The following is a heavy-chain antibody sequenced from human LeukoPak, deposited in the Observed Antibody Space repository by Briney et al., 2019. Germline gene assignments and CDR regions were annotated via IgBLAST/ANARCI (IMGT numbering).Heavy chain of an antibody. CDR2: INHSGST. J-gene: IGHJ6*02. CDR3: ARALPFSDIVVVPTYYYYGMDV. Sequence: SETLSFTCAVYGGSFSGYYWSWIRQPPGKGLEWIGEINHSGSTNYNTSLKSRVTISVATSKNQFSLKLSSVTAADTAVYYCARALPFSDIVVVPTYYYYGMDVWGQGTTVTVSS. V-gene: IGHV4-34*01. CDR1: GGSFSGYY. D-gene: IGHD2-2*01.